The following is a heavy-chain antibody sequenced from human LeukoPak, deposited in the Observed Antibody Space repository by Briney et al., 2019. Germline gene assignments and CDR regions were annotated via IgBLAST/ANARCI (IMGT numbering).Heavy chain of an antibody. J-gene: IGHJ4*02. CDR3: AREHVDTAMVFDY. V-gene: IGHV4-59*11. D-gene: IGHD5-18*01. CDR2: IYYSGSS. CDR1: GGSISNHY. Sequence: SETLSLTCTASGGSISNHYWSWIRQPPGKGLEWIGYIYYSGSSNYNPSLKSRVTISVDTSKNQFSLRLRSVTAADTAVYYCAREHVDTAMVFDYWGQGTLVTVSS.